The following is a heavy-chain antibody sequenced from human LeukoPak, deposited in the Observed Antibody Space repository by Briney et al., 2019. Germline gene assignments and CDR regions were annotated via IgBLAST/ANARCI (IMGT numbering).Heavy chain of an antibody. CDR1: GYTFTGYY. J-gene: IGHJ6*02. V-gene: IGHV1-2*02. CDR2: INPNSGGT. D-gene: IGHD5-12*01. CDR3: ARMGAATIPYYYYYGMDV. Sequence: GASVKVSCKASGYTFTGYYMHWVRQAPGQGLEWMGWINPNSGGTNYAQKFQGRVTMTRDTSISTAYMELSRLRSDDTAVYYCARMGAATIPYYYYYGMDVWGQGTTVTVSS.